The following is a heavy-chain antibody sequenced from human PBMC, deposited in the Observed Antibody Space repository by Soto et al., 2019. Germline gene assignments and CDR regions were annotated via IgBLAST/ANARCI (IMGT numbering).Heavy chain of an antibody. D-gene: IGHD1-26*01. V-gene: IGHV4-34*01. CDR3: ARGGRTRYYYYYYGMDV. J-gene: IGHJ6*02. CDR2: INHSGST. CDR1: GGSFSGYY. Sequence: SETLSLTCAVYGGSFSGYYWSWIRQPPGKGLEWIGEINHSGSTHYNPSLKSRVTISVDTSKNQFSLKLSSVTAADTAVYYCARGGRTRYYYYYYGMDVWGQGTTVTVSS.